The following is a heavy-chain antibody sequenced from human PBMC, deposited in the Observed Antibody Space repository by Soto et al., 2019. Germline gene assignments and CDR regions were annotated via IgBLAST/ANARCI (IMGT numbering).Heavy chain of an antibody. V-gene: IGHV3-9*01. D-gene: IGHD3-16*01. CDR3: SKVLTKHTFGPPDT. Sequence: SLRLSCVASGFTFDDYGMHWVRQAPGKGLEWVSGISWNSGSIGYADSVKGRFTISRDNAKNSLYLQMNSLRAEDTAFYFCSKVLTKHTFGPPDTWGEGTLVTVS. J-gene: IGHJ5*02. CDR2: ISWNSGSI. CDR1: GFTFDDYG.